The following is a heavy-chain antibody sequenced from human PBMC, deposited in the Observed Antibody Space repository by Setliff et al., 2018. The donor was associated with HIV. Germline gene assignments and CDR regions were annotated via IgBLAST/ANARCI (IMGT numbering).Heavy chain of an antibody. CDR3: AKGDFTAMVMYLDF. V-gene: IGHV4-39*01. Sequence: KPSETLSLTCTVFRHSIPNTYYYWGWIRQSPGKGLEWIGSFYYNGATHRNPSLKSRVSISVESAENRFSLELTSVTAADMAVYYCAKGDFTAMVMYLDFWGPGIPVTVSS. D-gene: IGHD2-21*02. CDR1: RHSIPNTYYY. CDR2: FYYNGAT. J-gene: IGHJ4*02.